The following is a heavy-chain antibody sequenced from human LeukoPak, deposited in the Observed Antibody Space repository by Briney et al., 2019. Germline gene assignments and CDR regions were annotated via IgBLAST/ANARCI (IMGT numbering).Heavy chain of an antibody. D-gene: IGHD4-17*01. J-gene: IGHJ5*02. CDR1: GFTFSSYE. Sequence: PGGSLRLSCAASGFTFSSYEMNWVRQTPEKGLEWVSYISSSGSTIYYADSVKGRFTISRDNAKNSLYLQMNSLRAEDTAVYYCARVLRDGDYFAWGQGTLVTVSS. CDR2: ISSSGSTI. CDR3: ARVLRDGDYFA. V-gene: IGHV3-48*03.